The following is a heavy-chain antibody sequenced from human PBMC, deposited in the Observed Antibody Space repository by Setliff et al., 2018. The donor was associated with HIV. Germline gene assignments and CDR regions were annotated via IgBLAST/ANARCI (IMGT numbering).Heavy chain of an antibody. V-gene: IGHV3-48*01. CDR3: ARALDFLTEQLNWFFPL. CDR2: ISSGSDIR. J-gene: IGHJ2*01. Sequence: GGSLRLSCESSGFSFTSYSMTWVRQAPGRGLEWLSYISSGSDIRHYTDSVKGRFTISRDNAKKSLYLQMNSLRAEDTAVYYCARALDFLTEQLNWFFPLWGRGTLVTVSS. D-gene: IGHD3-9*01. CDR1: GFSFTSYS.